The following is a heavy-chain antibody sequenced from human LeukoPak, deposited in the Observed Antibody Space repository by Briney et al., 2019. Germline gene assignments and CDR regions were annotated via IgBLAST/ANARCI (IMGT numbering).Heavy chain of an antibody. CDR3: AALYSSSSGTDY. Sequence: PGSSVKVSCKASGFTFTSSAMQWVRQARGQRLEWIGWIVVGSGNTNYAQKFQERVTITRDMSTSTAYMELSSLRSEDTAVYYCAALYSSSSGTDYWGQGTLVTVSS. V-gene: IGHV1-58*02. CDR2: IVVGSGNT. J-gene: IGHJ4*02. CDR1: GFTFTSSA. D-gene: IGHD6-6*01.